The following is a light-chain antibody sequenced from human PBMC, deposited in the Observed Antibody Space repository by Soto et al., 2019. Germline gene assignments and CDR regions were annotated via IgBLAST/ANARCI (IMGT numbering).Light chain of an antibody. Sequence: EIVFTQSPGTLSLSPGERATLSCRASQSVSSSYLAWYQQKPGQAPRQLIYGASSRATGIPDRFSGSGSGTDFTLTITRLEPEDFAVYYCQHYRTSFGGGTRVEIK. CDR3: QHYRTS. V-gene: IGKV3-20*01. CDR1: QSVSSSY. J-gene: IGKJ4*01. CDR2: GAS.